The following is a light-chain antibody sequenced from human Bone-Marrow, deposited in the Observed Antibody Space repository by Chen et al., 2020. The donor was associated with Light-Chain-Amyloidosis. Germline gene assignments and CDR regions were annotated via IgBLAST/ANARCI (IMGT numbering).Light chain of an antibody. Sequence: DIQMTQSPSTLSASVGDTVTITCRASQTIHTYLAWYQHIPGKAPKLLIYKASNLQSGVPPRFSGRGSGTEFPLTLSSLLPDDFSTFFCQHYHTYPWTYGQWTKVEIK. V-gene: IGKV1-5*03. CDR2: KAS. CDR3: QHYHTYPWT. J-gene: IGKJ1*01. CDR1: QTIHTY.